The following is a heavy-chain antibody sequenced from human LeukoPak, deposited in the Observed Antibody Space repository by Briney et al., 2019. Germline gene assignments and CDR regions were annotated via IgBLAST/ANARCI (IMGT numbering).Heavy chain of an antibody. CDR1: GFTFTTYS. J-gene: IGHJ3*02. V-gene: IGHV3-21*01. CDR2: ISSGSSAI. D-gene: IGHD3-10*01. CDR3: ARGKTPVYYYGSGSHDAFDI. Sequence: GSLRLSCEASGFTFTTYSMTWVRQAPGKGLEWVSIISSGSSAIFSADALKGRFTISRDDAKNLLYLDMNSLRAEDTAVYYCARGKTPVYYYGSGSHDAFDIWGQGTMVTVSS.